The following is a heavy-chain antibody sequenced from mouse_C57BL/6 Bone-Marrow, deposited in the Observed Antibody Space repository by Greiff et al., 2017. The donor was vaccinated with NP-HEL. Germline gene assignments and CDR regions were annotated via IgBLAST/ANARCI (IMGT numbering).Heavy chain of an antibody. J-gene: IGHJ4*01. CDR1: GFNIKDDY. V-gene: IGHV14-4*01. CDR2: IDPENGDT. Sequence: VQLKESGAELVRPGASVKLSCTASGFNIKDDYMHWVKQRPEQGLEWIGWIDPENGDTEYASKFQGKATITADTSSNTAYLQLSSLTSEDTAVYYCTAYYYGSSLYWGQGTSVTVSS. CDR3: TAYYYGSSLY. D-gene: IGHD1-1*01.